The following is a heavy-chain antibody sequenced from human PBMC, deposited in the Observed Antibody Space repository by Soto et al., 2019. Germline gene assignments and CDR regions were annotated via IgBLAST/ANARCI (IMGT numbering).Heavy chain of an antibody. Sequence: QVQLVESGGGVVEPGMSLRLSCDVSGFPLTDYGMHWVRQAPGKGLEWVAVIWFDESRKYYADSVKGRFTISRDTSKNTVYLQMNTLRVDDTAVYYCASERRSPYFDYWGQGTLVTVSS. CDR3: ASERRSPYFDY. D-gene: IGHD1-26*01. V-gene: IGHV3-33*01. CDR1: GFPLTDYG. J-gene: IGHJ4*02. CDR2: IWFDESRK.